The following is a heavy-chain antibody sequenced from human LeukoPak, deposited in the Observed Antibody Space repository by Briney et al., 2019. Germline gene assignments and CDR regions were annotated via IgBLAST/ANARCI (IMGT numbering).Heavy chain of an antibody. CDR3: VRDGVRGSYDHTHFDY. D-gene: IGHD3-22*01. V-gene: IGHV3-7*01. Sequence: GGSLRLSCAASGFTFSSYWMSWVRQGPGKGLEWVANTDQVESEKYYMDSVKGRFAISRDNAKNSLYLQMNSLRVEDTAVYYCVRDGVRGSYDHTHFDYWGPGTVVTVSS. CDR2: TDQVESEK. J-gene: IGHJ4*02. CDR1: GFTFSSYW.